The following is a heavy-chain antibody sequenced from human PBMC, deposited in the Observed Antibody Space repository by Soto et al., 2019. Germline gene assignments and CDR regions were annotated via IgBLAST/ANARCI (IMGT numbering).Heavy chain of an antibody. CDR2: IKQDGSEK. V-gene: IGHV3-7*01. J-gene: IGHJ4*02. CDR1: GFTFSSYW. CDR3: ASLTHYDFWSGYYAGGDY. D-gene: IGHD3-3*01. Sequence: EVQLGESGGGLVQPGGSLRLSCAASGFTFSSYWMSWVRQAPGKGLEWVANIKQDGSEKYYVDSVKGRFTISRDNAKNSLYLQMNSLRAEDTAVYYCASLTHYDFWSGYYAGGDYWGQGTLVTVSS.